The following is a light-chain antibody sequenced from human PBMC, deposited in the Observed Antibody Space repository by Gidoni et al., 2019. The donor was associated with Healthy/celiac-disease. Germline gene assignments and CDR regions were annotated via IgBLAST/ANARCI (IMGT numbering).Light chain of an antibody. CDR1: QSVSYRSNNKNY. Sequence: IVMTKSPDSLAVSLGERATINCKSSQSVSYRSNNKNYSAWYQQKPGQPPKLLIYWASTRESGVPDRFSGSGSGTDFTLTISSLQAEDVAVYYCQQYYSTPLTFGGGTKVEIK. CDR3: QQYYSTPLT. CDR2: WAS. J-gene: IGKJ4*01. V-gene: IGKV4-1*01.